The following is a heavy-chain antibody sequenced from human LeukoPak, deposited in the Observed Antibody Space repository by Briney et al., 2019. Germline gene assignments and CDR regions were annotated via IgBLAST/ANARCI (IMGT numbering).Heavy chain of an antibody. J-gene: IGHJ4*02. CDR1: GGSISGGSHH. Sequence: PSETLSLTCTVSGGSISGGSHHWGWFRQSPGKGLEWIGSLYLSRTTYYNPSLNSRVTISVDTSKNQFSLQLNSVTAADTAVYYCVRHDGRGGATMGSLDSWGQGSLVTVSS. CDR3: VRHDGRGGATMGSLDS. D-gene: IGHD5-12*01. V-gene: IGHV4-39*01. CDR2: LYLSRTT.